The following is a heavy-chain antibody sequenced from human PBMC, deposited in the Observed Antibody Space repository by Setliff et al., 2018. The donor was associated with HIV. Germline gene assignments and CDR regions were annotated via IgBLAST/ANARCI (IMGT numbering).Heavy chain of an antibody. CDR2: IYSTGST. V-gene: IGHV4-4*09. CDR3: ATRPRIAARPFDY. J-gene: IGHJ4*02. D-gene: IGHD6-6*01. Sequence: SETLSLTCSVSGGSIYNFYWSWIRQSPGKGLEWIGYIYSTGSTNYNPSLKSRVTMSVDTSKNQFSLRLTSVTAADTAVYYCATRPRIAARPFDYWGQGMLVTVSS. CDR1: GGSIYNFY.